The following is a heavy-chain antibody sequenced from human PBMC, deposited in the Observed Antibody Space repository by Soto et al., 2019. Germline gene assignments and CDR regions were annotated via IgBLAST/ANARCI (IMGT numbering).Heavy chain of an antibody. D-gene: IGHD2-2*01. J-gene: IGHJ5*02. CDR2: IYYSGST. CDR1: GGSISSGDYY. V-gene: IGHV4-30-4*01. CDR3: AREEGGIVLVPDGIGWFDP. Sequence: QVQLQESGPGLVKPSQTLSLTCTVSGGSISSGDYYWSWIRQPPGKGLEWIGYIYYSGSTYYNPSLKSRVTISVATSKNQFSLKLSSVTAADTAVYYCAREEGGIVLVPDGIGWFDPWGQGTLVTVSS.